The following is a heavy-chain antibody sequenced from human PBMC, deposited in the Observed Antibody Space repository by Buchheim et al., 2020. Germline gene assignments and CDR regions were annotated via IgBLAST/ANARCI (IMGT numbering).Heavy chain of an antibody. CDR3: AKSLLGRSGSYSGFDY. D-gene: IGHD1-26*01. V-gene: IGHV3-23*01. CDR1: GFTFSSYA. J-gene: IGHJ4*02. Sequence: EVQLLESGGGLVQPGGSLRLSCAASGFTFSSYAMSWVRQAPGKGLEWVSAISGSGGNTYYADSVKGRFTISRDNYKKTLYLQMNRLRAEDTAVYYCAKSLLGRSGSYSGFDYWGQGTL. CDR2: ISGSGGNT.